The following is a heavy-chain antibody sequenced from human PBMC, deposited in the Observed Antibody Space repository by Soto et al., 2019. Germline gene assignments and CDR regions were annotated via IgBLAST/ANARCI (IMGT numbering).Heavy chain of an antibody. CDR3: SRARYSYNYDFDY. V-gene: IGHV3-48*02. CDR2: ISGSSSPI. CDR1: GFTFSDYA. Sequence: EVQLVESGGGLVQPGGSLRLSCGASGFTFSDYAINWVRQAPGKGLEWVSYISGSSSPIYYAGSVRGRFTISRDNAKNSAFLQMSSLRDDDTAVYYCSRARYSYNYDFDYWGQGTLVAVSS. J-gene: IGHJ4*02. D-gene: IGHD3-22*01.